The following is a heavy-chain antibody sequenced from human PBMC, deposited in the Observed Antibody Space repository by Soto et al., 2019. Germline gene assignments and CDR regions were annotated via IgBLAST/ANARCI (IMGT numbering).Heavy chain of an antibody. D-gene: IGHD3-16*02. Sequence: SETLSLTCTVSGGSISSSSYYWGWIRQPPGKGLEWIGSIYYSGSTYYNPSLKSRVTISVDTSKNQFSLKLSSVTAADTAVYYCARLIHGPSVRWFDPWGQGTLVTVSS. CDR2: IYYSGST. V-gene: IGHV4-39*01. J-gene: IGHJ5*02. CDR1: GGSISSSSYY. CDR3: ARLIHGPSVRWFDP.